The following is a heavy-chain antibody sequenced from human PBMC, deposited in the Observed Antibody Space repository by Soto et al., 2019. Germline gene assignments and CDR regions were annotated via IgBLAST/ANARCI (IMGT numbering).Heavy chain of an antibody. CDR1: GFIFSSYA. Sequence: PGGSLRLSCAASGFIFSSYAMSWVRQAPGKGLEWVSAISGSGGSTYYADSVKGRLTISRDNSKNTLYLQMNSLRVEDTAVYYCAKGEVVRDNWFDPWGQGTLVTVSS. V-gene: IGHV3-23*01. D-gene: IGHD2-8*01. CDR2: ISGSGGST. J-gene: IGHJ5*02. CDR3: AKGEVVRDNWFDP.